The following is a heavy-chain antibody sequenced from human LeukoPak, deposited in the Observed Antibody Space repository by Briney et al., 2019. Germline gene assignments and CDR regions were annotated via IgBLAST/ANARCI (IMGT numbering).Heavy chain of an antibody. D-gene: IGHD4-17*01. J-gene: IGHJ3*02. CDR3: ARENHGDYDAFDI. Sequence: KPGASVQVSCKASGYTFTGYYMHWVRQAPGQGLEWMGWINPNSGGTNYAQKFQGRVTMTRDTSISTAYMELSRLRSDDTAVYYCARENHGDYDAFDIWGQGTMVTVSS. CDR1: GYTFTGYY. CDR2: INPNSGGT. V-gene: IGHV1-2*02.